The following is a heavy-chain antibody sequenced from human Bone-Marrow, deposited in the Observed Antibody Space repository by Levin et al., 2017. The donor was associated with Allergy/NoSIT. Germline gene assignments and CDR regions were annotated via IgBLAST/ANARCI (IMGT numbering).Heavy chain of an antibody. D-gene: IGHD1-26*01. J-gene: IGHJ3*02. Sequence: GGSLRLSCAASGFTFSSYSMNWVRQAPGKGLEWVSYISSSSSTIYYADSVKGRFTISRDNAKNSLYLQMNDLRDEDTAVYYCARGRSVGRSAFDIWGQGTMVSVSS. V-gene: IGHV3-48*02. CDR1: GFTFSSYS. CDR2: ISSSSSTI. CDR3: ARGRSVGRSAFDI.